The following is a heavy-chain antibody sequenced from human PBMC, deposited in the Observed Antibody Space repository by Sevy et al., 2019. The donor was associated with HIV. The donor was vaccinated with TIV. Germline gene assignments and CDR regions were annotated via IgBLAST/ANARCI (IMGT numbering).Heavy chain of an antibody. CDR1: GFTFSNAW. CDR2: IKSKTDGGTT. Sequence: GESLKISCAASGFTFSNAWMSWVRQAPGKGLEWVGRIKSKTDGGTTDYAAPVKGRFIISRDDSKNTLYLQMNSLKTEDTAVYYCTTDPASGSYFWGQGTLVTVSS. V-gene: IGHV3-15*01. D-gene: IGHD1-26*01. CDR3: TTDPASGSYF. J-gene: IGHJ4*02.